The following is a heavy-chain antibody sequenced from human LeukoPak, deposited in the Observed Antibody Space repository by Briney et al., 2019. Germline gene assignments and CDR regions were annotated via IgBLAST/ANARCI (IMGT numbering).Heavy chain of an antibody. V-gene: IGHV1-8*02. Sequence: ASVKVSCKASGYTFTSYGISWVRQAPGQGLEWMGWTNPNSGNTGYAQKFQGRVTMTRNTSISTAYMELSSLRSEDTAVYYCARGHGYSYGLWGQRNLVTVSS. D-gene: IGHD5-18*01. CDR3: ARGHGYSYGL. CDR2: TNPNSGNT. J-gene: IGHJ4*02. CDR1: GYTFTSYG.